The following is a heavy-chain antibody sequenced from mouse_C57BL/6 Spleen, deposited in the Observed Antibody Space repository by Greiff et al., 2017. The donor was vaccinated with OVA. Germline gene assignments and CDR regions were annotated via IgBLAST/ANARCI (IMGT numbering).Heavy chain of an antibody. Sequence: QVQLQQPGAELVMPGASVKLSCKASGYTFTSYWMHWVKQRPGQGLEWIGEIDPSDSYTKYNQKFKGKSTLTVDKSSSTAYMQLSSLTSEDSAVYYCASGDSNYWYFDVWGTGTTVTVSS. CDR2: IDPSDSYT. J-gene: IGHJ1*03. D-gene: IGHD2-5*01. CDR3: ASGDSNYWYFDV. CDR1: GYTFTSYW. V-gene: IGHV1-69*01.